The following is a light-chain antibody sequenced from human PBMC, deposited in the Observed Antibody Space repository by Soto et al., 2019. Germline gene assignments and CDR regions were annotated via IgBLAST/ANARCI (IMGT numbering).Light chain of an antibody. CDR2: GAS. CDR3: QQYGSSPRT. V-gene: IGKV3-20*01. CDR1: QRVSRY. Sequence: VMTQSPVTLSVSPGDTATLSCRASQRVSRYLAWYQQKPGQAPRLLIYGASSRATGIPDRFSGSGSGTDFTLTISRLEHEDFAVYYCQQYGSSPRTFGQGTKVDIK. J-gene: IGKJ1*01.